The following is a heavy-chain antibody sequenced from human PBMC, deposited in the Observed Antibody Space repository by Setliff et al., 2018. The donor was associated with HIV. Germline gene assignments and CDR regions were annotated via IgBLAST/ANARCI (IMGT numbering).Heavy chain of an antibody. Sequence: PSETLSLTCRVSGMSVSGYYWSWIRQPPGKGLEWIGYIYTSGSTNYNPSLKSRVTISVDTSKNQFSLKLSSVTAANTAVYYCARTYSSSWYSSHLWVDYWGQGTLVTVSS. J-gene: IGHJ4*02. CDR3: ARTYSSSWYSSHLWVDY. CDR2: IYTSGST. CDR1: GMSVSGYY. D-gene: IGHD6-13*01. V-gene: IGHV4-4*08.